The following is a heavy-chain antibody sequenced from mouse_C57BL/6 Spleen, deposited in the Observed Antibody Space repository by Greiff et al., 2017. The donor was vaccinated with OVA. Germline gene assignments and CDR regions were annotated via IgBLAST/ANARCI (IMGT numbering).Heavy chain of an antibody. CDR1: GFSLPSYG. V-gene: IGHV2-2*01. D-gene: IGHD5-1-1*01. Sequence: VKLMESGPGLVQPSQCLSITCTVSGFSLPSYGVHWVRQSPGKGLEWLGVIRSGGSADYNAAFISGLSISKDNSKCRVFFIMNSLPADNTAIYYSANTASYAMDYWGQETSVTVSS. J-gene: IGHJ4*01. CDR2: IRSGGSA. CDR3: ANTASYAMDY.